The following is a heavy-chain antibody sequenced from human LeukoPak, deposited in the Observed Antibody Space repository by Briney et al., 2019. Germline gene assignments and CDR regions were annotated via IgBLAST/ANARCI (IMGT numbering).Heavy chain of an antibody. CDR3: ARDGDDTTNW. CDR2: IYSGGKT. Sequence: GGSLRLSCAASDFTVGSNYMTWVRLAPGKGLEWVSVIYSGGKTFYADSVKGRFTISRDDSKNTLYLQMNSLRAEDTAIYYCARDGDDTTNWWGQGTLVTVSS. D-gene: IGHD2-8*01. CDR1: DFTVGSNY. J-gene: IGHJ4*02. V-gene: IGHV3-53*01.